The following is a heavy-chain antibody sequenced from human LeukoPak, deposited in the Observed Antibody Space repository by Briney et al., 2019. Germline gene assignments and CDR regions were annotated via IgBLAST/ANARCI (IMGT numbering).Heavy chain of an antibody. V-gene: IGHV3-7*03. CDR3: ARLGEQWLVLDY. J-gene: IGHJ4*02. CDR2: IKQDGSEK. Sequence: GGSLRLSCAASGFTFSSYCMSWVRQAPGKGREWVANIKQDGSEKHYVDSVKGRFTISRDNAKNSLYLQMNSLRAEEKAVYYCARLGEQWLVLDYWGQGTLVTVSS. CDR1: GFTFSSYC. D-gene: IGHD6-19*01.